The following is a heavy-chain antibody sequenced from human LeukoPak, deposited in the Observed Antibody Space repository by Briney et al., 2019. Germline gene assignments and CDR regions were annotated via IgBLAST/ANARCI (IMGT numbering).Heavy chain of an antibody. CDR1: GFTFSHYT. CDR3: ASSGAGWSLDY. CDR2: ISSNSNYV. D-gene: IGHD6-19*01. J-gene: IGHJ4*02. Sequence: GGSLRLSCAASGFTFSHYTMNWVRQAPGKGLEWVASISSNSNYVHYVDSVKGRFTISRDNARNSMSLQMSRLRVKDTAVYYCASSGAGWSLDYWGQGTLVTV. V-gene: IGHV3-21*01.